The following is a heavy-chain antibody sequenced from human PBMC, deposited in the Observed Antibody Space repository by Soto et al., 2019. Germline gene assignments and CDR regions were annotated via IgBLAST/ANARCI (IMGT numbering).Heavy chain of an antibody. D-gene: IGHD3-16*02. Sequence: SETLSLTCTVSGGSISSSSYYWGWIRQPPGKGLEWIGSIYYSGSTYYNPSLKSRVTISVDTSKNQFSLKLSSVTAADTAVYYCARQYYDYIWGSYRPFDYWGQGTLVTVSS. V-gene: IGHV4-39*01. CDR2: IYYSGST. J-gene: IGHJ4*02. CDR3: ARQYYDYIWGSYRPFDY. CDR1: GGSISSSSYY.